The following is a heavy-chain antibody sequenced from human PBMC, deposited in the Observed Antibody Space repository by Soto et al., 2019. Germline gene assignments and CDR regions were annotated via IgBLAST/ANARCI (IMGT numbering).Heavy chain of an antibody. J-gene: IGHJ6*02. V-gene: IGHV5-10-1*01. Sequence: GESLKISCRGSGYSFTNYWINWVRQMPGKGLEWMGRIAPSDSYTNESPSFQGHVTISVDNSISTVYLQWTSLKASDTAMYYCARSRRGAYSSGWYSPSGYYNYGIDVWGQGTKVTVSS. D-gene: IGHD6-19*01. CDR2: IAPSDSYT. CDR3: ARSRRGAYSSGWYSPSGYYNYGIDV. CDR1: GYSFTNYW.